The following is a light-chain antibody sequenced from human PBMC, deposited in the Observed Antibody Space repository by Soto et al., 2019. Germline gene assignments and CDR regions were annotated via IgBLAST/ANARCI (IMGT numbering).Light chain of an antibody. Sequence: IQLTQSPSSLSASVGDRVTITCRASQGLSSYLAWYQQKPGKAPKLLIYAASTLQSGVPSRFSGSGSETDFTLTISSLQPEDFATYYCQQYGNSPPETFGQGTRLEIK. CDR1: QGLSSY. CDR2: AAS. V-gene: IGKV1-9*01. J-gene: IGKJ5*01. CDR3: QQYGNSPPET.